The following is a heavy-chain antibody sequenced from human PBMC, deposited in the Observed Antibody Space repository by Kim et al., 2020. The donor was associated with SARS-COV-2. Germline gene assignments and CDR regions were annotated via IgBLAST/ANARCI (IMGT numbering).Heavy chain of an antibody. Sequence: SETLSLTCADYGGSFSGYYWSWIRQPPGKGLEWIGEINHSGSTNYNPSLKSRVTISVDTSKNQFSLKLSSVTAADTAVYYCATRYSYPGEHWGQGTLVTVSS. CDR1: GGSFSGYY. CDR3: ATRYSYPGEH. V-gene: IGHV4-34*01. J-gene: IGHJ1*01. D-gene: IGHD5-18*01. CDR2: INHSGST.